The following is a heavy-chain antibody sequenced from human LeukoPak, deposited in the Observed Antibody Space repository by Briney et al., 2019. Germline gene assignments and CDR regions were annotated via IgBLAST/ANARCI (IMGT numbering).Heavy chain of an antibody. D-gene: IGHD2-21*02. CDR1: GFTVSSNY. Sequence: GGSLRLSCAASGFTVSSNYMSWVCQAPGKGLEWVSVIYSGGSTYYADSVKGRFTISRDNSKNTLYLQMNSLRAEDTVVYYCASSHCGGDCYSGNFDYWGQGTLVTVSS. J-gene: IGHJ4*02. CDR2: IYSGGST. CDR3: ASSHCGGDCYSGNFDY. V-gene: IGHV3-53*01.